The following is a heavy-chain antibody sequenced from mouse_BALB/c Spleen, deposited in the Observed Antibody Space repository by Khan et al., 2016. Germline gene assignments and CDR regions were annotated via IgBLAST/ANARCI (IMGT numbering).Heavy chain of an antibody. CDR3: ETRYYNAWFEY. CDR2: IDPSDNET. D-gene: IGHD1-1*01. Sequence: QVQLKQSGPQLVKPGASVKISCKTSGYSFTSYWMHWVKQRPGQGLEWIGMIDPSDNETRFHQQFKDKATLTVDKSSSTAYIQLSSPTSADSAVYYCETRYYNAWFEYWGQGTLVTVSA. J-gene: IGHJ3*01. CDR1: GYSFTSYW. V-gene: IGHV1-74*01.